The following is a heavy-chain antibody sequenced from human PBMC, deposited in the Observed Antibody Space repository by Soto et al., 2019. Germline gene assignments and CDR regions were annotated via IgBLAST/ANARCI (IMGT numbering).Heavy chain of an antibody. D-gene: IGHD3-16*01. CDR1: GYTFTGHY. Sequence: GASVKVSCKASGYTFTGHYIHWVRQAPEQGPEWMGEIGPESGATRYAQKFQGRVTMTRDTSITTVYMELKNLSAEDTAMYYCARDGDANTGFGKDYWGQGTLVTVSS. J-gene: IGHJ4*02. V-gene: IGHV1-2*02. CDR2: IGPESGAT. CDR3: ARDGDANTGFGKDY.